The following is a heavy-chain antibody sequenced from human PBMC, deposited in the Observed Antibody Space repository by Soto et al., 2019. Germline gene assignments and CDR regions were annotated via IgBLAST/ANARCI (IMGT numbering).Heavy chain of an antibody. CDR2: MNPRSGGT. V-gene: IGHV1-2*02. CDR1: GYTFTNYY. D-gene: IGHD3-10*01. CDR3: ARSEDSTYYPLDL. Sequence: ASVKVSCNASGYTFTNYYMHWVRQAPGQGLEWMGWMNPRSGGTKYAQAFQDRVTMTRDASISTAYMEVTSLRHVDTAVYFCARSEDSTYYPLDLWGPGTLVTFSS. J-gene: IGHJ5*02.